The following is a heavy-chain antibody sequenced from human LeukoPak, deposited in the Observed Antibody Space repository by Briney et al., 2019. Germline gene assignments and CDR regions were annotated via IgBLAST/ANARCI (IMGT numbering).Heavy chain of an antibody. CDR2: ISSSSSYI. CDR1: GFTFSSYS. J-gene: IGHJ4*02. V-gene: IGHV3-21*01. D-gene: IGHD3-22*01. Sequence: GGSLRLSCAASGFTFSSYSMNWVRQAPGKGLEWVSSISSSSSYIYYADSVKGRFTISRDNAKDSLYLQMNSLRAEDTAVYYCARDGHMYYCDSSGFYWGQGTLVTVSS. CDR3: ARDGHMYYCDSSGFY.